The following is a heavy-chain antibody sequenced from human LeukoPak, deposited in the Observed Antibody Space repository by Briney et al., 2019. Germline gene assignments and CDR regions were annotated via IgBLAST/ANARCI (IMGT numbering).Heavy chain of an antibody. CDR1: GGSFSGYY. CDR2: INHSGST. CDR3: ARGTNDYGYYFDY. D-gene: IGHD4-17*01. J-gene: IGHJ4*02. Sequence: SETLSLTCAVCGGSFSGYYWSLIRQPPGKGLEWIGEINHSGSTNYNPSLKSRVTISVDTSKNQFSLKLSSVTAADTAVYYCARGTNDYGYYFDYWGQGTLVTVSS. V-gene: IGHV4-34*01.